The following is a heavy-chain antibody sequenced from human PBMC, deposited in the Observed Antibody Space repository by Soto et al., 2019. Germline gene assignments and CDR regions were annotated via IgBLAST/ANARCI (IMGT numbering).Heavy chain of an antibody. V-gene: IGHV1-18*01. D-gene: IGHD2-15*01. CDR2: ISASTRNT. Sequence: QVQLVQSGGEVKKPGASVKVSCQASGYTFSDYAISWVRQAPGQGLEWMGWISASTRNTDQAQNFQGRVIMTLDTSTNTAYMALSSLRSDDTAVYYCVRCYCSVGSCYACWHFDLWGRGTLVTVSS. J-gene: IGHJ2*01. CDR3: VRCYCSVGSCYACWHFDL. CDR1: GYTFSDYA.